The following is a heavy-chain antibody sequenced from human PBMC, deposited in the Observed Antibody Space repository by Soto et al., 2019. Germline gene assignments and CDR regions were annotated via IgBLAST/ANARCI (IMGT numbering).Heavy chain of an antibody. D-gene: IGHD5-18*01. CDR2: INEDGSEK. Sequence: VQLVESGGGAVQPGGSLRLSCVVSGFMFTKHWMGWVRQVPGKGLEWLANINEDGSEKNYVDSVKGRFTISRDNVKNSLYGRISSLGAAYTAVYYCARCGSYGFVWFYYYAMDVWGQGTAVTVSS. V-gene: IGHV3-7*01. CDR3: ARCGSYGFVWFYYYAMDV. CDR1: GFMFTKHW. J-gene: IGHJ6*02.